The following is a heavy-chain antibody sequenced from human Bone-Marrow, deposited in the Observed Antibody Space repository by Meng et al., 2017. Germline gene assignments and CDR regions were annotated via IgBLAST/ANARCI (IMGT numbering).Heavy chain of an antibody. V-gene: IGHV4-34*01. J-gene: IGHJ5*02. CDR2: INHSGST. D-gene: IGHD3-16*01. CDR1: GGSFSGYY. Sequence: QGGSGLLKPSEPLSLTCAVYGGSFSGYYWSWIRQPPGKGLEWIGEINHSGSTNYNPSLKSRVTISVDTSKNQFSLKLSSVTAADTAVYYCAKARLWGDNWFDPWGQGTLVTVSS. CDR3: AKARLWGDNWFDP.